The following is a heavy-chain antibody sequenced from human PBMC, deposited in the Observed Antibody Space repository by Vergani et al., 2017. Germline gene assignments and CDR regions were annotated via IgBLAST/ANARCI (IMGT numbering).Heavy chain of an antibody. CDR1: GGSISSYY. CDR3: ARAGYSSGWPSDY. V-gene: IGHV4-59*01. J-gene: IGHJ4*02. Sequence: VQLQESGPGLVKPSETLSLTCTVSGGSISSYYWSWIRQPPGKGLEWIGYIYYSGSTNYNPSLKSRVTISVDTSKNQFSLKLSSVTAADTAVYYCARAGYSSGWPSDYWGQGTLVTVSS. CDR2: IYYSGST. D-gene: IGHD6-19*01.